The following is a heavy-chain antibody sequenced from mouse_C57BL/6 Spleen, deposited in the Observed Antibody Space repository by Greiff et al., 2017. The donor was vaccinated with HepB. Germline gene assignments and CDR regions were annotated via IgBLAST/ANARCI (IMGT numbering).Heavy chain of an antibody. CDR1: GYTFTSYW. CDR2: IHPNSGST. CDR3: ARSEGSNYDYFDY. J-gene: IGHJ2*01. Sequence: QVQLQQPGAELVKPGASVKLSCKASGYTFTSYWMHWVKQRPGQGLEWIGMIHPNSGSTNYNEKFKSKATLTVDKSSSTAYMQLSSLTSEDSAVYYCARSEGSNYDYFDYWGQGTTLTVSS. V-gene: IGHV1-64*01. D-gene: IGHD2-5*01.